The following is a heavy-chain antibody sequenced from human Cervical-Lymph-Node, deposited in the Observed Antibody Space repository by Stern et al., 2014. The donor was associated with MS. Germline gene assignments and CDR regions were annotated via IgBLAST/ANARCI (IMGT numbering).Heavy chain of an antibody. Sequence: QVQLVESGAEVKKLGSSVKVSCKSSGGISWVGQALGQVFEWMGGVIPFVGTSNYAQKFQGRVTITADTSTNTTYLHLSRLTSADTAVYYCARGSGDNWFGPWGQGTLVTVSS. D-gene: IGHD3-10*01. CDR1: GG. V-gene: IGHV1-69*06. J-gene: IGHJ5*02. CDR3: ARGSGDNWFGP. CDR2: VIPFVGTS.